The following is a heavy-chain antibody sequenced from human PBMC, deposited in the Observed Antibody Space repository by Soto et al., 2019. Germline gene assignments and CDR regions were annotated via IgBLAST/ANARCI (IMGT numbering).Heavy chain of an antibody. V-gene: IGHV3-73*02. CDR3: TSCSNTLGYYFGN. CDR1: GSSFSDSA. CDR2: VRSKHNNYAL. D-gene: IGHD6-13*01. J-gene: IGHJ4*02. Sequence: EVQLVESAGGLVQPGGSLKLSCAASGSSFSDSAMHWVRQTSGKGLERVGRVRSKHNNYALEYAASVKARLIIYRDESRNIAYLQRNSLKTEDTAVYACTSCSNTLGYYFGNWGQGTLVTVSS.